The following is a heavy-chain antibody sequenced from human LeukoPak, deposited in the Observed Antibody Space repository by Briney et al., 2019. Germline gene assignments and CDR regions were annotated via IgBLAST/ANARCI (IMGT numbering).Heavy chain of an antibody. Sequence: YPSETLSLTCTVSGGSISSYYWSWIRHPPGEGLEWIGYIYYSGSTNYNPSLKSRVTISVETSKNQFSLKLSSVTAADTAVYYCARDRRYCTNGVCYGGFDPWGQGTLVTVSS. J-gene: IGHJ5*02. CDR3: ARDRRYCTNGVCYGGFDP. CDR1: GGSISSYY. D-gene: IGHD2-8*01. CDR2: IYYSGST. V-gene: IGHV4-59*01.